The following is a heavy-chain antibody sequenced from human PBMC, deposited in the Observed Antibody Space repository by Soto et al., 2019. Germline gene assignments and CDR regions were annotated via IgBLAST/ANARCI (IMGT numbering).Heavy chain of an antibody. J-gene: IGHJ4*02. D-gene: IGHD6-19*01. Sequence: EMQLVESGGGLIQPGGSLRLSCAASGFAVSSKYMTWVRQAPGKGLEWVSVIYGGGTTYYADSVKGRFTISRDTSKNTLYLQMNSLGAEDTAVYYCVQTTGWPGFDFWGQGTLVTVSS. CDR1: GFAVSSKY. CDR3: VQTTGWPGFDF. CDR2: IYGGGTT. V-gene: IGHV3-53*01.